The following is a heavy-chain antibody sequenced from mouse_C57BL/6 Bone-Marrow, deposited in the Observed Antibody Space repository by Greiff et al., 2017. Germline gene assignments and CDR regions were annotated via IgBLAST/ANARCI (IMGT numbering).Heavy chain of an antibody. V-gene: IGHV1-77*01. J-gene: IGHJ2*01. CDR1: GYTFTDYY. Sequence: VQLQQSGAELVKPGASVKISCKASGYTFTDYYINWVKQRPGQGLEWIGKIGPGSGSTYYNEKFKGKDTLTADKSSSTAYMELRSLTSEDAAVYFCARLGSSYYFDYWGQGTTLTVSS. CDR3: ARLGSSYYFDY. CDR2: IGPGSGST.